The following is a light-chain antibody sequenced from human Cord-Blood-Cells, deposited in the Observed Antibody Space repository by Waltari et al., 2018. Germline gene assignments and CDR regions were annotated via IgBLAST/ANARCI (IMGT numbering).Light chain of an antibody. Sequence: SSELTQDTAVSVALGQTVRITCQGDSPRSYYASWYQQKPGQAPVLVIYGKNNRPSGIPDRFSGSSSGNTASLTITGAQAEDEADYYCNSRDSSGNHLVFGGGTKLTVL. CDR3: NSRDSSGNHLV. CDR2: GKN. CDR1: SPRSYY. V-gene: IGLV3-19*01. J-gene: IGLJ3*02.